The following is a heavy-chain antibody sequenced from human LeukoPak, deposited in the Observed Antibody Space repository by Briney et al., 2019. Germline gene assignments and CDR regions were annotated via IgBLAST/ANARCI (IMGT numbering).Heavy chain of an antibody. Sequence: ASVRVSCKTSGYTFTGDYLHWVRQAPGQGLEWMGWINPNSGGTNYAQNFQGRVTMTRDTSISTTYMDLSSLTSADAAVYYCARYRGSAGRGAFDFWGQGTMVTVSS. V-gene: IGHV1-2*02. CDR3: ARYRGSAGRGAFDF. CDR2: INPNSGGT. CDR1: GYTFTGDY. D-gene: IGHD6-19*01. J-gene: IGHJ3*01.